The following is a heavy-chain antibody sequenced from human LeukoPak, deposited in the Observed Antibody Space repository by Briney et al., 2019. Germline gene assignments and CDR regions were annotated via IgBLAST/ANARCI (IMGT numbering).Heavy chain of an antibody. Sequence: SVKVSCKASGGTFSSYAISWVRQAPGQGLEWMGGIIPIFGTANYAQKFQGRVTITADESTSTAYMELSSLRSGDTAVYYCARVLRYFDWLSVGGPFDYWGQGTLVTVSS. V-gene: IGHV1-69*13. CDR3: ARVLRYFDWLSVGGPFDY. CDR1: GGTFSSYA. CDR2: IIPIFGTA. D-gene: IGHD3-9*01. J-gene: IGHJ4*02.